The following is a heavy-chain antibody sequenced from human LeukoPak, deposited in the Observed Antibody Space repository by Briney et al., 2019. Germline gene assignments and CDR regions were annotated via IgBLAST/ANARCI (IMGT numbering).Heavy chain of an antibody. V-gene: IGHV4-28*05. J-gene: IGHJ6*02. CDR1: GYSISSSNW. CDR2: IYYSGSI. CDR3: ARTMSSSHTVYGMDV. D-gene: IGHD2-2*02. Sequence: SETLSLTCAVSGYSISSSNWWGWIRQPPGRGLEWIGYIYYSGSIYYNPSLKGRVTMSVDTSKNQFSLKLSSVTAVDTAVYYCARTMSSSHTVYGMDVWGQGTTVTVSS.